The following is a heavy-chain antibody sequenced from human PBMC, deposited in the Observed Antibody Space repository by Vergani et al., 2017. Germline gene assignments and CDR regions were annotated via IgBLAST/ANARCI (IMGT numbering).Heavy chain of an antibody. V-gene: IGHV3-23*01. D-gene: IGHD6-19*01. CDR3: AKDQGGIAVAGRSAYDYYGMDV. CDR2: ISGSGGST. J-gene: IGHJ6*02. Sequence: EVQLLESGGGLVQPGGSLRLSCAASGFTFSSYAMSWVRQAPGKGLEWVSAISGSGGSTYYADSVKGRFTISRDNSKNTLYLQMNSLRAEDTAVYYCAKDQGGIAVAGRSAYDYYGMDVWGQGTTVTVSS. CDR1: GFTFSSYA.